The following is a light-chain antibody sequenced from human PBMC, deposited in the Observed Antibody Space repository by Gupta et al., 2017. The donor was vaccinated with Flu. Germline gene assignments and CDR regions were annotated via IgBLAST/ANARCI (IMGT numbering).Light chain of an antibody. CDR1: QSISTF. CDR2: AAS. Sequence: GDRITITCRASQSISTFLNWFQQKPGKAPKLLVFAASSLQSGVPSSFSGSGSGTEFTLTISRLQPEDFATYYCQQTYSSLWTFGQGTKVEIK. J-gene: IGKJ1*01. CDR3: QQTYSSLWT. V-gene: IGKV1-39*01.